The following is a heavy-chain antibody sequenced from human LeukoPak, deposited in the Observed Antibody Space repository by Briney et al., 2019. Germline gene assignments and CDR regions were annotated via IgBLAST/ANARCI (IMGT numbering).Heavy chain of an antibody. CDR3: ARGLQKWELLPHFEY. V-gene: IGHV1-18*01. D-gene: IGHD1-26*01. J-gene: IGHJ4*02. CDR2: ISAYNGNT. Sequence: ASVKVSCKASGYTFTSYGISWVRQAPGQGLEWMGWISAYNGNTNYAQKLQGRVTMTTDTSTSTPYMELRSLRSDDTAVYYCARGLQKWELLPHFEYWGQGTLVTVCS. CDR1: GYTFTSYG.